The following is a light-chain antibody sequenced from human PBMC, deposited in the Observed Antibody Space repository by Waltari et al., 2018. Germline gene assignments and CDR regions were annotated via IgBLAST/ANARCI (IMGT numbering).Light chain of an antibody. CDR3: QSYDTSLSVV. J-gene: IGLJ3*02. CDR2: VST. Sequence: QSVLTQPPSVSGAPGQRVTISCTGSGPHIGAGYDVHWYPQVPRTAPKRHLYVSTSRPLGVPDRFFGSTSGTSASLTITGLQVEDEGDYYCQSYDTSLSVVFGGGTKLTVL. CDR1: GPHIGAGYD. V-gene: IGLV1-40*01.